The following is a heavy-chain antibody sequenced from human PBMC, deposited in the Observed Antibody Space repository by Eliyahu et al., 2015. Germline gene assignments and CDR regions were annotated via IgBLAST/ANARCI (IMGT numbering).Heavy chain of an antibody. D-gene: IGHD2-15*01. J-gene: IGHJ4*02. CDR3: AKELSKGYCNY. V-gene: IGHV3-23*01. CDR2: ISGSGGST. Sequence: EVQLLESGGGLVQPGGSLXLSXXASGFTFSSYAMSWVRQAPGKGLEWVSAISGSGGSTYYADSVKGRFTISRDNSKNTLYLQMNSLRAEDTAVYYCAKELSKGYCNYWGQGTLVTVSP. CDR1: GFTFSSYA.